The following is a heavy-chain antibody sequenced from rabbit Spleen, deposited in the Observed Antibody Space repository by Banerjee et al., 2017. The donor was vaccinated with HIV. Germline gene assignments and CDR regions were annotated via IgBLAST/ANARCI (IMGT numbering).Heavy chain of an antibody. CDR2: IYTGSDST. CDR3: ARGVYSSGWGVDLGYFDL. V-gene: IGHV1S40*01. D-gene: IGHD4-1*01. Sequence: QSLEESGGGLVKPEGSLTLTCTASGFDLSSYYYMCWVRQAPGKGLEWIACIYTGSDSTYYASWAKGRFTISKTSSTTVTLQMTSLTAADTATYFCARGVYSSGWGVDLGYFDLWGPGTLVTVS. CDR1: GFDLSSYYY. J-gene: IGHJ4*01.